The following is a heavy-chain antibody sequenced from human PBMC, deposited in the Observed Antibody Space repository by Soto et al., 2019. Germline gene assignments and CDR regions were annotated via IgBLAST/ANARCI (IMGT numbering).Heavy chain of an antibody. J-gene: IGHJ3*02. D-gene: IGHD3-22*01. CDR1: GYSISSGYY. CDR3: ARVPYYYDSSGYYYGGAFDI. Sequence: PSETLSLTCAVSGYSISSGYYWGWIRQPPGKGLEWIGSIYHSGSTYYNPSLKSRVTISVDTSKNQFSLKLSSVTAADTAVYYCARVPYYYDSSGYYYGGAFDIWGQGTMVTVS. CDR2: IYHSGST. V-gene: IGHV4-38-2*01.